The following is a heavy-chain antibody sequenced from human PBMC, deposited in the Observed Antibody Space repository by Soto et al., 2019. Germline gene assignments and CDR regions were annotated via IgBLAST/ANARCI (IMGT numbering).Heavy chain of an antibody. CDR3: ARGPGPNPNWFDP. J-gene: IGHJ5*02. Sequence: GGSLRLSCAASGFTFSSYSMNWVRQAPGKGLEWVSYIISSSSTIYYADSVKGRFTISRDNAKNSLYLQMNSLRAEDTAVYYCARGPGPNPNWFDPWGQGTLVTVSS. CDR1: GFTFSSYS. V-gene: IGHV3-48*01. CDR2: IISSSSTI.